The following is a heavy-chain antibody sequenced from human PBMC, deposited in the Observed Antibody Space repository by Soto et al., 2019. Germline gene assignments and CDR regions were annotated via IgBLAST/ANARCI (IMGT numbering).Heavy chain of an antibody. J-gene: IGHJ5*02. D-gene: IGHD3-16*01. V-gene: IGHV1-2*02. Sequence: ASVKVSCKASGYTFTGYFMHWVRQAPGEGLEWMGWINPNSGATKYAPKFQGRVTMTRDTSNRTAYLELSRLTSDDTAIYYCARGGGTTLAPLPWGQGTPVTVSS. CDR1: GYTFTGYF. CDR2: INPNSGAT. CDR3: ARGGGTTLAPLP.